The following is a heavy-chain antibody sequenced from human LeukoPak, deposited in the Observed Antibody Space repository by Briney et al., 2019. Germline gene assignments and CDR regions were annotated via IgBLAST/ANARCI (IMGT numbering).Heavy chain of an antibody. CDR1: GFTFDNND. J-gene: IGHJ4*02. V-gene: IGHV3-13*01. CDR2: IGSAGYT. Sequence: GGSLRLSCEVSGFTFDNNDMHWVRQSTGKGLEWVSAIGSAGYTYYAESVRGRFTITRDTAKQSLYLQMNSLRAEDTAVYHCVRQPDSARYGFDYWGRGTQVTVSS. CDR3: VRQPDSARYGFDY. D-gene: IGHD1-14*01.